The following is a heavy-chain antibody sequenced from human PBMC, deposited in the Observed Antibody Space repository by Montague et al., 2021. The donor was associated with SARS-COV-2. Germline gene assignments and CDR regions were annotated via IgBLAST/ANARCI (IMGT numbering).Heavy chain of an antibody. CDR3: TRDYRSIVGDGLDI. Sequence: SLRLSCAASGFTFSNYDMNWVRQAPGKGPGWILYISTSAYTTSYAGSVKGRFTISRDNGKNSLYLQMNSLRVEDTAVYYCTRDYRSIVGDGLDIWGQGTKVTVSS. J-gene: IGHJ3*02. CDR2: ISTSAYTT. D-gene: IGHD3-16*02. CDR1: GFTFSNYD. V-gene: IGHV3-48*03.